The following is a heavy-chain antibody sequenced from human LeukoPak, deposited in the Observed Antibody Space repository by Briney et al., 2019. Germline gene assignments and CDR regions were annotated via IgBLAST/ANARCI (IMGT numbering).Heavy chain of an antibody. D-gene: IGHD6-6*01. V-gene: IGHV3-48*03. CDR3: ARLYSSSSGLRCSDY. Sequence: GGSLRLSCAASGFTFSSYEMNWVRQAPGKGLEWVSYISSRGTTTYYSDSVKGRFTISRDDTKNSQYLHMNSLRVEDTAVYYCARLYSSSSGLRCSDYWGQGTLVTVSS. CDR1: GFTFSSYE. J-gene: IGHJ4*02. CDR2: ISSRGTTT.